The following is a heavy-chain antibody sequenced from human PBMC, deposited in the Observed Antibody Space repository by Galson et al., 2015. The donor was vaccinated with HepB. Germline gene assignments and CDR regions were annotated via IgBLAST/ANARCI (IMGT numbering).Heavy chain of an antibody. J-gene: IGHJ4*02. CDR2: ISYDGSNK. Sequence: SLRLSCAASGFTFSSYGMHWVRQAPGKGLEWVAVISYDGSNKYYADSVKGRFTISRDNSKNTLYLQMNSLRAEDTAVYYCAKTPLVVVPAAIALVCDYWGQGTLDTVSS. CDR1: GFTFSSYG. V-gene: IGHV3-30*18. CDR3: AKTPLVVVPAAIALVCDY. D-gene: IGHD2-2*02.